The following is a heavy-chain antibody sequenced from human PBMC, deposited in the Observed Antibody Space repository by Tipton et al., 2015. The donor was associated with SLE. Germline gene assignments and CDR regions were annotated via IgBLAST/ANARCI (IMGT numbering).Heavy chain of an antibody. J-gene: IGHJ4*02. Sequence: TLSLTCSVSGGSISSHYWSWIRQSPVKGLEWIGYISYNGGTSYNPSLRGRVSLSSDTPKNQFSLRLNSVTAADTAVYFCARDPSGYDSFDYWGPGYMVTVSS. D-gene: IGHD5-12*01. CDR2: ISYNGGT. CDR3: ARDPSGYDSFDY. CDR1: GGSISSHY. V-gene: IGHV4-59*11.